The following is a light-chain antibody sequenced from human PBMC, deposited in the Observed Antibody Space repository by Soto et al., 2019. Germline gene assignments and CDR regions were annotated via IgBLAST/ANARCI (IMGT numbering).Light chain of an antibody. CDR2: GAS. J-gene: IGKJ1*01. Sequence: EIVLTQSPGTLPLSPGERATLSCRASQSVRSSYLAWYQQKPGQAPRLLIYGASSRATGIPDRFSGSGSGTDFTLTISRLEPEDFAVYYCQQYGSSPWTFGQGTKV. CDR3: QQYGSSPWT. V-gene: IGKV3-20*01. CDR1: QSVRSSY.